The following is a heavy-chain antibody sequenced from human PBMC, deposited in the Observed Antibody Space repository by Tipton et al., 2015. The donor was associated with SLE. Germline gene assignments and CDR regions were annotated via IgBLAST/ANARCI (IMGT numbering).Heavy chain of an antibody. J-gene: IGHJ5*02. D-gene: IGHD3-22*01. CDR2: IYTSGST. Sequence: TLSLTCTVSGGPISSYYWSWIRQPPGKGLEWIGYIYTSGSTNYNPSLKSRVTISVDTSKNQFSLKLSSVTAADTAGYYCAREPYYYDSSGYYVSWFDPWGQGTLVTVSS. CDR1: GGPISSYY. V-gene: IGHV4-4*08. CDR3: AREPYYYDSSGYYVSWFDP.